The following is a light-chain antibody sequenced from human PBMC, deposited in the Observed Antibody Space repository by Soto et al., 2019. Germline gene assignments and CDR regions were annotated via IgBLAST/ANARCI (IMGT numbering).Light chain of an antibody. CDR2: DVS. Sequence: QSALTQPASVSGSPGQSITISCTGTSSDVGGYNYVSWYQQRPVKSPKLMIYDVSNRPSGVSNRFSGSKSGNTASLTISGLQAEDEADYYCSSYTSSSTYVFGTGTKLTVL. V-gene: IGLV2-14*01. CDR3: SSYTSSSTYV. J-gene: IGLJ1*01. CDR1: SSDVGGYNY.